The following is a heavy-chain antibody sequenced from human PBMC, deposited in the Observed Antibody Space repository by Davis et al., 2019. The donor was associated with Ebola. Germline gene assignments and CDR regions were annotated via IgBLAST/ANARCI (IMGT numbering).Heavy chain of an antibody. Sequence: PGGSLRLSCKGSGYSFTNYWIGWVRQMPGKGLEWMGIIYPGDSDTRYSPSFQGQVTISADKSISTAYLQWSSLKASVTAMYYCARLSEPAPVLVPAASFDYWGQGTQVTVSS. D-gene: IGHD2-2*01. CDR3: ARLSEPAPVLVPAASFDY. V-gene: IGHV5-51*01. CDR1: GYSFTNYW. J-gene: IGHJ4*02. CDR2: IYPGDSDT.